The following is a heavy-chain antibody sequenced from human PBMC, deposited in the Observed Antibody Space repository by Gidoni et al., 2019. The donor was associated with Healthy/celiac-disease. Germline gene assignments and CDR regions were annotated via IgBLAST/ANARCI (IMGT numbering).Heavy chain of an antibody. V-gene: IGHV3-30-3*01. CDR3: ARDRPTYSSSWYFNSELRTY. D-gene: IGHD6-13*01. CDR1: GFTFNSFA. CDR2: VSYDGSNK. J-gene: IGHJ4*02. Sequence: VQLVESGGGVVQPGRSLRLSCAASGFTFNSFAIHWVRQAPGKGLEWVAVVSYDGSNKYYADTVKGRFTISRDNSKNTLYLQMNSLRVEDTSVYYCARDRPTYSSSWYFNSELRTYWGQGTLVTVSS.